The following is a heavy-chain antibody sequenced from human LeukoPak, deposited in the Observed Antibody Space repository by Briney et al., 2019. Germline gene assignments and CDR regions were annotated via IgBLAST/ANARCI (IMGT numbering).Heavy chain of an antibody. D-gene: IGHD4-23*01. CDR3: ARVDYGGNSGLKFDI. V-gene: IGHV3-66*01. CDR1: GFTVSSNY. Sequence: GGSLRLSCAASGFTVSSNYMSWVRQAPGKGLEWVSVIYSGGSTSYADSVKGRFTISRDNAKNTLYLQMNSLRAEDTAVYYCARVDYGGNSGLKFDIWGQGTMVTVSS. J-gene: IGHJ3*02. CDR2: IYSGGST.